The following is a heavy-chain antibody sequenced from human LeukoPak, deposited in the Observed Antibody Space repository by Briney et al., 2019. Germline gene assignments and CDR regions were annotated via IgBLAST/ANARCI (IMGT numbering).Heavy chain of an antibody. Sequence: GRSLRLYCAASGFTFSSYGMHWVRQAPGKGLEGVAVISYDGSNKYYADSVKGRFTISRDNSKNTLYLQMNSLRAEDTAVYYCAKAVQQWLALDYWGQGTLVTVSS. CDR1: GFTFSSYG. V-gene: IGHV3-30*18. CDR2: ISYDGSNK. J-gene: IGHJ4*02. D-gene: IGHD6-19*01. CDR3: AKAVQQWLALDY.